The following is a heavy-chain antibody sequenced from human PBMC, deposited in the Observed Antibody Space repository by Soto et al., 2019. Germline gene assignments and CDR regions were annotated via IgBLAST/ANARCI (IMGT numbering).Heavy chain of an antibody. D-gene: IGHD2-2*01. CDR2: VYRTGAT. J-gene: IGHJ6*02. V-gene: IGHV4-30-2*06. CDR3: ARDSYAMSSFALDV. Sequence: QLQLQESGSGLVETAQTLSLTCIVSGDSISSGGFPWTWIRQSSGKGLEWIVYVYRTGATSYNPSLESRASISVDTSRNQFSLKLMSVTPADSAVYFCARDSYAMSSFALDVWGRGTAVTVSS. CDR1: GDSISSGGFP.